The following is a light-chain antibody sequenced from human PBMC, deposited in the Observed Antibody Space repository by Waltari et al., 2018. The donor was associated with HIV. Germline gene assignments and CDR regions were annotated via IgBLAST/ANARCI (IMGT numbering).Light chain of an antibody. CDR3: QSYDSSLSGHV. Sequence: QSALTQPASLSGSPGQSIPLSFPGPSSDVGSYNLLSWYQQHPGKAPKLMIYEGSKRPSGVSNRFSGSKSGNTASLTISGLQAEDEADYYCQSYDSSLSGHVFGSGTKVTVL. CDR1: SSDVGSYNL. V-gene: IGLV2-14*02. J-gene: IGLJ1*01. CDR2: EGS.